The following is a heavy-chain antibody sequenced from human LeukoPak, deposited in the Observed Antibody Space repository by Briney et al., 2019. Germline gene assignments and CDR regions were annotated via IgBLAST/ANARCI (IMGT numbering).Heavy chain of an antibody. CDR1: GFTFSSYS. CDR3: AKGGENIVVVVAATPDYYFDY. J-gene: IGHJ4*02. Sequence: GGSLRLSCAASGFTFSSYSMNWVRQAPGKGLEWVSYISSSSSTIYYTDSVKGRFTISRDNAKNSLYLQMNSLRAEDTALYYCAKGGENIVVVVAATPDYYFDYWGQGTLVTVSS. D-gene: IGHD2-15*01. V-gene: IGHV3-48*01. CDR2: ISSSSSTI.